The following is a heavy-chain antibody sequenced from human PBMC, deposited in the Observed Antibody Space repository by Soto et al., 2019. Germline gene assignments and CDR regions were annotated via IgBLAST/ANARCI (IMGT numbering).Heavy chain of an antibody. CDR2: IYWDDDK. V-gene: IGHV2-5*02. CDR1: GLSLSTSGVG. D-gene: IGHD2-21*02. Sequence: QITLKESGPTLVKPTQTLTLTCTFSGLSLSTSGVGVGWIRQPPGKALEWLALIYWDDDKRYSPSLKSRLTITKDTSKNQVVRTMTNMDPVDTATYYCAHRGIAGGGDSHYWGQGTLVTVSS. J-gene: IGHJ4*02. CDR3: AHRGIAGGGDSHY.